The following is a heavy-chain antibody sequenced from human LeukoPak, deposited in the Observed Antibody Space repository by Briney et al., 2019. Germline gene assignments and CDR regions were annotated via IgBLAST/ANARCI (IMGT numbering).Heavy chain of an antibody. J-gene: IGHJ4*02. CDR3: ARDGSSTVIFDY. CDR1: GYTVTVYY. CDR2: IDPNSGGT. D-gene: IGHD4-17*01. V-gene: IGHV1-2*02. Sequence: ASVKFSCTASGYTVTVYYMHWLRQAPGQGLEWMGWIDPNSGGTNYAKKFQDRVTMTRDTSISTAYMELSRLRSDDTAVYYCARDGSSTVIFDYWGQGTLVTVSS.